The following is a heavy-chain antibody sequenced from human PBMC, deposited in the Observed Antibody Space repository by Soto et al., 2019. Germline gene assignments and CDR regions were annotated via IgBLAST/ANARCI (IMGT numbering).Heavy chain of an antibody. D-gene: IGHD3-10*01. CDR3: ARGASRRVLLWFWGFDY. CDR2: INHSGST. V-gene: IGHV4-34*01. Sequence: LSLTCAVYGGSFSGYYWSWIRQPPGKGLEWIGEINHSGSTNYNPSLKSRVTISVDTSKNQFSLKLSSVTAADTAVYYCARGASRRVLLWFWGFDYWGQGTLVTVSS. J-gene: IGHJ4*02. CDR1: GGSFSGYY.